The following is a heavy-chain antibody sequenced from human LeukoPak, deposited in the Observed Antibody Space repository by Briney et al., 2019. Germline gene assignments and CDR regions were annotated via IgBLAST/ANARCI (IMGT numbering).Heavy chain of an antibody. J-gene: IGHJ4*02. CDR1: GGSISSSSYY. CDR2: IYYSGST. V-gene: IGHV4-39*01. D-gene: IGHD6-19*01. CDR3: ARGQQWLVRSLDY. Sequence: SETLSLTCTVSGGSISSSSYYWGWIRQPPGKGLEWIGSIYYSGSTYYNPSLKSRVTISVDTSKNQFSLKLSSVTAADTAVYYCARGQQWLVRSLDYWGQGTLVTVSS.